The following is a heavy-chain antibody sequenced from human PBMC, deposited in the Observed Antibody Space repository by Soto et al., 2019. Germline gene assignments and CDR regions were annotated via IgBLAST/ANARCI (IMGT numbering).Heavy chain of an antibody. D-gene: IGHD2-21*02. Sequence: QLQLVESGGGLVKPEGSLRLSCAASGSTSNDSSMTWFRQAPGRGLEWLAYINNRGDDIYYADSVRGRFTISRDNGKNSLYLQMNSLRVEDTALYFCARDMSYGDFGRNWFDPWGQGTPVTVSA. CDR1: GSTSNDSS. CDR2: INNRGDDI. V-gene: IGHV3-11*01. J-gene: IGHJ5*02. CDR3: ARDMSYGDFGRNWFDP.